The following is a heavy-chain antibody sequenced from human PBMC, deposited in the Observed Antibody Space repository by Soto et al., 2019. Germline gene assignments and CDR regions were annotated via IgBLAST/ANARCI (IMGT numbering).Heavy chain of an antibody. J-gene: IGHJ6*03. V-gene: IGHV1-8*01. CDR3: ARRLLWFGDPMGYYYYYMDV. Sequence: ASVKVSCKASGYTFTSYDINWVRQATGQGLEWLGWMNPNSGNTGYAQKFQGRVTMTRNTSISTAYMELSSLRSEDTAVYYCARRLLWFGDPMGYYYYYMDVWGKGTTVTVSS. CDR1: GYTFTSYD. D-gene: IGHD3-10*01. CDR2: MNPNSGNT.